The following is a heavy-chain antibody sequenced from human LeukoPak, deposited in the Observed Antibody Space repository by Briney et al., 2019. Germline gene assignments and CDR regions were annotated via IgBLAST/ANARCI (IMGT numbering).Heavy chain of an antibody. D-gene: IGHD5-18*01. CDR2: INPSGTDT. CDR1: GYTFSSYY. CDR3: ARMEVYVDTAMVDLPEYFQH. V-gene: IGHV1-46*01. J-gene: IGHJ1*01. Sequence: ASVKVSCKASGYTFSSYYIHWVRQAPGQGLEWMGIINPSGTDTSYAQKFQARLTMTGDTSTSTVYMDLRSLRSDDTAVYYCARMEVYVDTAMVDLPEYFQHWGQGTLVTVSS.